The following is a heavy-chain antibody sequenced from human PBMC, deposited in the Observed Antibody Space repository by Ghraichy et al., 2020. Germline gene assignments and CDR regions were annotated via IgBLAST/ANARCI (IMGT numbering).Heavy chain of an antibody. CDR2: SYYSGST. V-gene: IGHV4-61*01. J-gene: IGHJ6*02. CDR3: ARAGIAAAGGPYGMDV. D-gene: IGHD6-13*01. CDR1: GGSVSSGSYY. Sequence: SETLSLTCTVSGGSVSSGSYYRSWIRQPPGKGLEWIGYSYYSGSTNYNPSLKSRVTISVDTSKNQFSLKLSSVTAADAAVYYCARAGIAAAGGPYGMDVWGQGTTVTVSS.